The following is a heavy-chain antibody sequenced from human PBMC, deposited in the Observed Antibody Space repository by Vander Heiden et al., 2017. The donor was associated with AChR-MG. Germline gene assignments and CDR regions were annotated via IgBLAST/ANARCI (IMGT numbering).Heavy chain of an antibody. CDR1: GGSFSGYY. J-gene: IGHJ5*02. CDR2: INHSGSN. Sequence: QVQLQQWGAGLLKPSETLSLTCAVYGGSFSGYYWSWIRQPPGKGLEWIGEINHSGSNNYNPSLKSRVTISVDTSKNQFSLKRSSVTAADTAVYYCARGPLRVGPQWLVLYSWFDPWGQGTLVTVSS. CDR3: ARGPLRVGPQWLVLYSWFDP. V-gene: IGHV4-34*01. D-gene: IGHD6-19*01.